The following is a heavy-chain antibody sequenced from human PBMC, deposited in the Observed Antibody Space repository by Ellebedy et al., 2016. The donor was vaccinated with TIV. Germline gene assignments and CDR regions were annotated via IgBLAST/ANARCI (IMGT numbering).Heavy chain of an antibody. J-gene: IGHJ4*02. Sequence: GESLKISXAASGFTFSNAWMSWVRQAPGKGLEWVGRIKSKTDGGTTDYAAPVKGRFTISRDDSKNTLYLQMNSLKTEDTAVYYCTTDTLGVRGVIILYPYFDYWGQGTLVTVSS. V-gene: IGHV3-15*01. CDR1: GFTFSNAW. CDR2: IKSKTDGGTT. CDR3: TTDTLGVRGVIILYPYFDY. D-gene: IGHD3-10*01.